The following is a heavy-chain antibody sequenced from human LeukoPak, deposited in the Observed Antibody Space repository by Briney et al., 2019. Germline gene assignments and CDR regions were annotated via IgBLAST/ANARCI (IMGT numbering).Heavy chain of an antibody. CDR1: GDSVSSDSAA. D-gene: IGHD1-14*01. Sequence: SQTLSLTCAISGDSVSSDSAAWNWIRQSPSRGLEWLGRTYYRSKWYYGYAESVKSRITINSDTSTNQFSLHLNSVTPEDTAVYYCTRDSPESSWYFDLWGRGTLVTVS. J-gene: IGHJ2*01. CDR3: TRDSPESSWYFDL. CDR2: TYYRSKWYY. V-gene: IGHV6-1*01.